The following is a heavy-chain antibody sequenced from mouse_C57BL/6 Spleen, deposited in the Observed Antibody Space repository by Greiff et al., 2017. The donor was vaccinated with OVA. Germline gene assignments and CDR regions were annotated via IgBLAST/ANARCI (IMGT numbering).Heavy chain of an antibody. D-gene: IGHD4-1*01. CDR2: ISYDGSN. Sequence: ESGPGLVKPSQSLSLTCSVTGYSITSGYYWNWIRQFPGNKLEWMGYISYDGSNNYNPSLKNRISITRDTSKNQFFLKLNSVTTEDTATYYCARGFSGNYFDYWGQGTTLTVSS. V-gene: IGHV3-6*01. J-gene: IGHJ2*01. CDR1: GYSITSGYY. CDR3: ARGFSGNYFDY.